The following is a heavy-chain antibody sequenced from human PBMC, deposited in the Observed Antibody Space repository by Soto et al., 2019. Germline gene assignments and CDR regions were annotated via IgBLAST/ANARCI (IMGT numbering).Heavy chain of an antibody. V-gene: IGHV3-23*01. CDR1: GFTFSSYA. D-gene: IGHD3-9*01. CDR2: ISGSGGST. CDR3: AKRVRDPFDWYVIDY. Sequence: GGSLRLSCAASGFTFSSYAMSWVRQAPGKGLEWVSAISGSGGSTYYADSVKGRFTTSRDNSKNTLYLQMNSLRAEDTAVYYCAKRVRDPFDWYVIDYWGQGTLVTVSS. J-gene: IGHJ4*02.